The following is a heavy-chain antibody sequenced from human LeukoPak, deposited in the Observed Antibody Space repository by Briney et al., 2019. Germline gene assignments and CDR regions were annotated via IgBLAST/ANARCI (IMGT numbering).Heavy chain of an antibody. CDR1: GGSITTFSFY. CDR3: AKVQPDYGGYFDY. D-gene: IGHD4-23*01. J-gene: IGHJ4*02. CDR2: IYYGGST. Sequence: TTSETLPLTCTVSGGSITTFSFYWGWIRQPPGKGLEWIGTIYYGGSTYYTPSLKSRVTISVDTSKNQLSLKLNFVTAADTAVYYCAKVQPDYGGYFDYWGQGILVTVSS. V-gene: IGHV4-39*07.